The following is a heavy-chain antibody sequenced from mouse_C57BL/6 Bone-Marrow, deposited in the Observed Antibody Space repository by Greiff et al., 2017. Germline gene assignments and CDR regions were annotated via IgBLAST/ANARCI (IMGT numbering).Heavy chain of an antibody. CDR2: IWSGGST. J-gene: IGHJ1*03. Sequence: QVQLQQSGPGLVQPSQSLSITCTVSGFSLTSYGVHWVRQSPGKSLEWLGVIWSGGSTDYNAAFISRLSISKDNSKCQVLFKMDSLQSEYTAIYFCARRGNYVSYWYFDVWGTGTTVTVSS. CDR3: ARRGNYVSYWYFDV. V-gene: IGHV2-2*01. D-gene: IGHD2-1*01. CDR1: GFSLTSYG.